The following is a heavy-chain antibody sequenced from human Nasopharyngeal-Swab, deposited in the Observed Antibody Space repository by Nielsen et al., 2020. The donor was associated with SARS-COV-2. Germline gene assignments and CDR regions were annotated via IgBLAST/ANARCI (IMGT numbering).Heavy chain of an antibody. CDR2: ISGSGDTT. J-gene: IGHJ6*02. Sequence: GESLKISCAASGFTFSSYAMSWVRQAPGKGLEWVSIISGSGDTTYYADSVKDRFTISRDNSKNTLYLQMNSLRAEDTAVYYCATELVVAAGGSYYYYGMDVWGQGTTVTVSS. CDR3: ATELVVAAGGSYYYYGMDV. V-gene: IGHV3-23*01. D-gene: IGHD2-15*01. CDR1: GFTFSSYA.